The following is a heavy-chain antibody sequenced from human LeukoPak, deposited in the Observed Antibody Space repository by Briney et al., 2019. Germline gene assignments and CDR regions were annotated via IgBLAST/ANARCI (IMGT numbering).Heavy chain of an antibody. CDR3: ARSYSGYDFSGMDV. Sequence: ASVKVSCKASGGTFSSYAISWVRQAPGQGLEWMGGIITIFGTANYAQKFQSRVTITTDESTSTAYMELSSLRSEDTAVYYCARSYSGYDFSGMDVWGKGTTVTVSS. CDR1: GGTFSSYA. D-gene: IGHD5-12*01. V-gene: IGHV1-69*05. J-gene: IGHJ6*04. CDR2: IITIFGTA.